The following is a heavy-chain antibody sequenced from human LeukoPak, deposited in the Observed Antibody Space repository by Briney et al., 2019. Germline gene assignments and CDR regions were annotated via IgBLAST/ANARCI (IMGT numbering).Heavy chain of an antibody. CDR1: GFTFSSYS. CDR2: ISSSSSYI. D-gene: IGHD3-3*01. J-gene: IGHJ6*02. V-gene: IGHV3-21*01. Sequence: GGSLRPSCAASGFTFSSYSMNWVRQAPGKGLEWVSSISSSSSYIYYADSVKGRFTISRDNAKISLYLQMNSLRAEDTAVYYCARLYDFWSPYGMDVWGQGTTVTVSS. CDR3: ARLYDFWSPYGMDV.